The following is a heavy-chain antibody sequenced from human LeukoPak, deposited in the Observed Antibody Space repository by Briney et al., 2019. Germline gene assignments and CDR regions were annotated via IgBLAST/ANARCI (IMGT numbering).Heavy chain of an antibody. CDR3: ARCDAYCSGGRCYSGDFAFDI. D-gene: IGHD2-15*01. V-gene: IGHV4-39*01. J-gene: IGHJ3*02. CDR2: IHRSGST. CDR1: GGSISSSRFY. Sequence: SETLSLTCSVSGGSISSSRFYWGWIRQPPGKGLEWIGSIHRSGSTYHNPSLKSRVTISADTSKNQFSLKLSSVTAADTAVYYCARCDAYCSGGRCYSGDFAFDIWGQGTMVTVSS.